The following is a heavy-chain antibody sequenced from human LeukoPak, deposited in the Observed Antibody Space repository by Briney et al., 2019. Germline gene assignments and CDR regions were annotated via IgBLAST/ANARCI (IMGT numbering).Heavy chain of an antibody. J-gene: IGHJ4*02. D-gene: IGHD2-2*01. CDR3: TTAPFHCSSTSCLSRDRPDGPFERGYYYFDY. CDR2: IKSKTDGGTT. CDR1: GFTFSNSW. V-gene: IGHV3-15*01. Sequence: PGGSLRLSCAASGFTFSNSWMSWVRQAPGKGLEWVGRIKSKTDGGTTDYSAPVKGRFTISRDDSKNTLYLQMNSLKTQDTDVYYCTTAPFHCSSTSCLSRDRPDGPFERGYYYFDYWGQGTLVTVSS.